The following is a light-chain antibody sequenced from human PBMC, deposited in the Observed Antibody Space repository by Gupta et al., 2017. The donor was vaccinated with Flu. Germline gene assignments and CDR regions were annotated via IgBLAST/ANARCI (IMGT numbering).Light chain of an antibody. V-gene: IGLV2-18*02. J-gene: IGLJ1*01. Sequence: QSALTQPPSVSGPPGQSVTISCTGTSSDVGTYNRVSWYQQPPGTAPKLMIYEVSNRPSGVPDRFSGSKSGNTASLTISGLQGEDEADYYCSSYTSSYTYVFGTGTKVTVL. CDR2: EVS. CDR1: SSDVGTYNR. CDR3: SSYTSSYTYV.